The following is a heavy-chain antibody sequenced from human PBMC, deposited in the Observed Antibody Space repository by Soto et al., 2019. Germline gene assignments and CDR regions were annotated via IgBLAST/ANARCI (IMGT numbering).Heavy chain of an antibody. CDR1: GYAFTTYG. CDR2: ISAHNGNT. Sequence: QVHLVQSGAEVKKPGASVKVSCKGSGYAFTTYGITWVRQAPGQGLEWMGWISAHNGNTNYAQKLQGRVTVTRDTSTSKDYMELRRLRSEDTAVYSCARGRYGDYWGQGALVTVSS. V-gene: IGHV1-18*01. CDR3: ARGRYGDY. D-gene: IGHD1-1*01. J-gene: IGHJ4*02.